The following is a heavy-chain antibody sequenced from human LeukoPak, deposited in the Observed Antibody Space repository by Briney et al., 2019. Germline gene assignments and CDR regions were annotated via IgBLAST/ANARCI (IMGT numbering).Heavy chain of an antibody. CDR1: EFTLSSYA. D-gene: IGHD3-10*01. Sequence: QPGGPLRLSGAASEFTLSSYALSWVGRAPGKGLDWVSALSAGSGSTYYADSVKGRFTISKDNSKNTLYLQMNSPRAEDTAVYYCAKGRGDFDIWGQGTMVTVSS. V-gene: IGHV3-23*01. CDR2: LSAGSGST. J-gene: IGHJ3*02. CDR3: AKGRGDFDI.